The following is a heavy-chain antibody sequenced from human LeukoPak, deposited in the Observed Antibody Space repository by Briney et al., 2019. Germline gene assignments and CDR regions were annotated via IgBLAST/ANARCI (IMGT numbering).Heavy chain of an antibody. V-gene: IGHV4-39*01. CDR3: ARRSWFGEFLG. CDR1: GGSISSSSYY. CDR2: IYYSGST. J-gene: IGHJ4*02. Sequence: SETLSLTCTVSGGSISSSSYYWGWIRQPPGKGLEWIGSIYYSGSTYYNPSLKSRVTISVDTSKDQFSLKLSSVTAADTAVYYCARRSWFGEFLGWGQGTLVTVSS. D-gene: IGHD3-10*01.